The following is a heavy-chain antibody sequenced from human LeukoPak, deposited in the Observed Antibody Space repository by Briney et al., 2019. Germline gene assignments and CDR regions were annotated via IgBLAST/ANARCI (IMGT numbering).Heavy chain of an antibody. J-gene: IGHJ6*03. CDR3: TRGSIAYYYMDV. Sequence: PSETLSLTCTVSGGSISSYYWSWIRQPPGKGLEWIGNIYYSGSTNYNPSLKSRVAISVDTSKNQFSLKLSSVTAADTAVYYCTRGSIAYYYMDVWGKGTTVTISS. CDR2: IYYSGST. CDR1: GGSISSYY. V-gene: IGHV4-59*01. D-gene: IGHD3-22*01.